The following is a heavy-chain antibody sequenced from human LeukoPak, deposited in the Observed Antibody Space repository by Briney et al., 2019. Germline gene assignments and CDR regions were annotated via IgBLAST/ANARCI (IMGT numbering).Heavy chain of an antibody. V-gene: IGHV4-39*07. Sequence: KPSETLSLTCTVSGGSISSTSYYWDWIRQPPGKGLEWIGSFYYSGSTYYNPSLKSRVTISVDTSKNQFSLKLTSVTAADTAVYYCARKSGSQYSWFDPWGQGTLVTVSS. CDR2: FYYSGST. CDR3: ARKSGSQYSWFDP. J-gene: IGHJ5*02. CDR1: GGSISSTSYY. D-gene: IGHD1-26*01.